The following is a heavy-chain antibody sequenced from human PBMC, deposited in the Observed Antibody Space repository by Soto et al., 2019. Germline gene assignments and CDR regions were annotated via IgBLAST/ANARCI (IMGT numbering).Heavy chain of an antibody. J-gene: IGHJ3*02. CDR2: ISYDGSNK. CDR1: GFTFSSYG. D-gene: IGHD3-10*01. CDR3: ATTDGSGSFDAFDI. Sequence: QVQLVESGGGVVQPGRSLRLSCAASGFTFSSYGMHWVRQAPGKGLEWVAVISYDGSNKYYADSVKGRFTISRDNXXNTLYLQMNSLRAEDTAVYYCATTDGSGSFDAFDIWGQGTMVTVSS. V-gene: IGHV3-30*03.